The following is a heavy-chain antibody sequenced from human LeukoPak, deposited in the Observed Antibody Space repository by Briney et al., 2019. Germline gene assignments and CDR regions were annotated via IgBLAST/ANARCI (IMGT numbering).Heavy chain of an antibody. V-gene: IGHV4-59*08. J-gene: IGHJ6*03. CDR3: ARHDTSFDFWSGYLPPNYYYYYMDV. CDR1: GGSISGYY. D-gene: IGHD3-3*01. CDR2: INNSGST. Sequence: SETLSLTCTVSGGSISGYYWSWIRQPPGKGLEWIGDINNSGSTNYNPSLKSRVTISVDTSKNQFSLKLSSVTAADTAVYYCARHDTSFDFWSGYLPPNYYYYYMDVWGKGTTVTVSS.